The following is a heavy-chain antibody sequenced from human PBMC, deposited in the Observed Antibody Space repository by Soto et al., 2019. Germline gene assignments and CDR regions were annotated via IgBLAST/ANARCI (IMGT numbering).Heavy chain of an antibody. CDR3: AKDWGRQITMVRGVIIEIDY. J-gene: IGHJ4*02. CDR2: ISYDGSNK. D-gene: IGHD3-10*01. Sequence: QVQLVESGGGVVQPGRSLRLSCAASGFTFSSYGMHWVRQAPGKGLEWVAVISYDGSNKYYADSVKGRFTISRDNSKNTLYLQMNSLRAEDTAVYYCAKDWGRQITMVRGVIIEIDYWGQGTLVTVSS. CDR1: GFTFSSYG. V-gene: IGHV3-30*18.